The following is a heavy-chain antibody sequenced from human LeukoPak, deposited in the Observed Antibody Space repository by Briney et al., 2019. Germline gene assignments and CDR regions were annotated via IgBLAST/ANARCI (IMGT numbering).Heavy chain of an antibody. CDR2: IYYSGST. Sequence: SETLSLTCTVSGGSISSSSYYWGWIRQPPGKGLEWIGSIYYSGSTYYNPSLKSRVTISVDTSKNQFSLKLSSVTAADTAVYYCAKYSSDWLDAFDIWGQGTMVTVSS. J-gene: IGHJ3*02. D-gene: IGHD6-19*01. CDR1: GGSISSSSYY. V-gene: IGHV4-39*07. CDR3: AKYSSDWLDAFDI.